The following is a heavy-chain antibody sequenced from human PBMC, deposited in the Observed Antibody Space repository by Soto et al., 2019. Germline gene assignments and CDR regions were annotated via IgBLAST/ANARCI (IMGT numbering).Heavy chain of an antibody. Sequence: SVKVSCTASGGTFSSYAISWVRQAPEQGLEWMGGIIPIFGTANYAQKFQGRVTITADESTSTAYMELSSLRSEDTAVYYCASCLWSGYYTGENWFDPWGQGTLVTVSS. CDR1: GGTFSSYA. CDR2: IIPIFGTA. V-gene: IGHV1-69*13. CDR3: ASCLWSGYYTGENWFDP. D-gene: IGHD3-3*01. J-gene: IGHJ5*02.